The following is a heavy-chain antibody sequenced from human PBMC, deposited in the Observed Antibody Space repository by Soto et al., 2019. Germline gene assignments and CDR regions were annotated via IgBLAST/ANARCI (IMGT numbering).Heavy chain of an antibody. J-gene: IGHJ6*02. V-gene: IGHV3-30*18. Sequence: GGSLRLSCAASGFTFSYYGMHWVRQAPGKGLEWVAVISYDGSNKYYADSVKGRFTISRDNSKNTLYLEMNSLRAEDKALYYCAKDFLTIVTTAYDYGMDAWGQGTTVTVSS. CDR2: ISYDGSNK. CDR3: AKDFLTIVTTAYDYGMDA. CDR1: GFTFSYYG. D-gene: IGHD4-4*01.